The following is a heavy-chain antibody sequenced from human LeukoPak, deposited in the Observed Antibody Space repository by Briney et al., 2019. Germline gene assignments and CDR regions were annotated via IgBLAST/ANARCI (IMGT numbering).Heavy chain of an antibody. Sequence: ASVKVSCKASGGTFSSYAISWVRQAPGQGLEWMGGFDPEDGETIYAQKFQGRVTMTEDTSTDTAYMELSSLRSEDTAVYYCATDPGFDYWGQGTLVTVSS. V-gene: IGHV1-24*01. CDR3: ATDPGFDY. CDR1: GGTFSSYA. CDR2: FDPEDGET. J-gene: IGHJ4*02.